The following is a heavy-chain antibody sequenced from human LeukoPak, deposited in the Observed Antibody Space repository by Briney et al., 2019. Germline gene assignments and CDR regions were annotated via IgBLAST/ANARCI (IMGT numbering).Heavy chain of an antibody. CDR3: ASDRGIAVAGYFDY. V-gene: IGHV3-48*03. CDR1: GFTFSSYE. Sequence: GGSLRLSCAASGFTFSSYEMNWVRQAPGKGLEWVSYISSSGSTIYYADSVKGRFTISRENAKNSLYLQMNSLRAEDTAVYYCASDRGIAVAGYFDYWGQGTLVTVSS. CDR2: ISSSGSTI. D-gene: IGHD6-19*01. J-gene: IGHJ4*02.